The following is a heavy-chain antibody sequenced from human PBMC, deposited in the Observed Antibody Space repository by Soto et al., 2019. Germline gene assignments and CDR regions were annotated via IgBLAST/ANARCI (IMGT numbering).Heavy chain of an antibody. V-gene: IGHV3-23*01. CDR3: AHPRGYGVFDAVDI. CDR1: GFIFSKYA. Sequence: GSLGLSCAASGFIFSKYAMNWVRQAPGKGLEWVSAITSSGDTTDYAESVRGRFTISRDNSINTLYLQMRSLRPEDTAVYYCAHPRGYGVFDAVDIWGQGTMVTVSS. D-gene: IGHD4-17*01. J-gene: IGHJ3*02. CDR2: ITSSGDTT.